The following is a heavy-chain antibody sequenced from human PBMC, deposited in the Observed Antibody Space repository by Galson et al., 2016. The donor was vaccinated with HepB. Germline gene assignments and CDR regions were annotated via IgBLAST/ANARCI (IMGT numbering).Heavy chain of an antibody. CDR3: AHRLMLVGGLVNAFDV. J-gene: IGHJ3*01. CDR1: GFSLTTPGVG. CDR2: IYWDDDT. V-gene: IGHV2-5*02. Sequence: PALVKPTQTLTLTCTFSGFSLTTPGVGVGWIRQPPGKALEWLAVIYWDDDTYYSPSLESRLTITKDSSKNQVVLTMTNMDPVDTGTYFCAHRLMLVGGLVNAFDVWGQGAKVTVSS. D-gene: IGHD3/OR15-3a*01.